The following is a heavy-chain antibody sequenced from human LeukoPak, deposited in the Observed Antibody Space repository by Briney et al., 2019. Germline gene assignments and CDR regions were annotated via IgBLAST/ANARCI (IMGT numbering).Heavy chain of an antibody. D-gene: IGHD3-10*01. J-gene: IGHJ4*02. CDR1: GGSISSYY. V-gene: IGHV4-59*08. CDR3: ARQSGYYGSGSYFGY. CDR2: IYYSGST. Sequence: SETLSLTCTVSGGSISSYYWSWIRQPPGKGLEWIGYIYYSGSTNYNPSLKSRVTISVDTSKNQFSLKLSSVTAADTAVYYCARQSGYYGSGSYFGYWGQGTLVTVSS.